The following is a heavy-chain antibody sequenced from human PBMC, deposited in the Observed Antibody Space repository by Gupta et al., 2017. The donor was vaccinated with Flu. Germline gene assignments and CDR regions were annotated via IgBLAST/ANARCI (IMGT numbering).Heavy chain of an antibody. D-gene: IGHD4-4*01. CDR2: ISSSGNTI. V-gene: IGHV3-11*01. J-gene: IGHJ4*02. CDR3: ARAVNAANFDY. Sequence: FTFSDSFMNWIRQAQGKGREWVSYISSSGNTIYYADSMKGRFTISRDNAKNSLYLQMNSLRAEDTAVYYCARAVNAANFDYWGQGTLVTVSS. CDR1: FTFSDSF.